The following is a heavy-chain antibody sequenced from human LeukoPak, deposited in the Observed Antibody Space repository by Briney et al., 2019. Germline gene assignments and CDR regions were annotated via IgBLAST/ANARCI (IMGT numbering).Heavy chain of an antibody. Sequence: ASVKVSCKASGYTFTSYGISWARQAPGQGLEWMGWISAYNGNTNYAQKLQGRVTMTTDTSTSTAYMELRSLRPDDTAVYYCARAGGYCSGGSCYAGGDYWGQGTLVTVSS. J-gene: IGHJ4*02. V-gene: IGHV1-18*01. CDR1: GYTFTSYG. CDR2: ISAYNGNT. CDR3: ARAGGYCSGGSCYAGGDY. D-gene: IGHD2-15*01.